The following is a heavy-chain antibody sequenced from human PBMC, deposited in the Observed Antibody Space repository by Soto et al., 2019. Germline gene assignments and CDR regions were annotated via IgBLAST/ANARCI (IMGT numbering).Heavy chain of an antibody. D-gene: IGHD6-6*01. Sequence: EVQLVESGGGLVKPGGSLRLSCAASGFTFSNAWMSWVRQAPGKGLEWVGRIKSKTDGGTTDYAAHVKGRFTISREDSKNTLYLQMNSLKTEDTAVYYCTTAGAARWAYYYGMDVWGQGTTVTVSS. CDR2: IKSKTDGGTT. CDR1: GFTFSNAW. CDR3: TTAGAARWAYYYGMDV. V-gene: IGHV3-15*01. J-gene: IGHJ6*02.